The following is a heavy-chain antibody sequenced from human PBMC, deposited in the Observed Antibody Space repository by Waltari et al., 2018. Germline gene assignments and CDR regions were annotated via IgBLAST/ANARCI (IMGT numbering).Heavy chain of an antibody. V-gene: IGHV4-31*03. CDR2: INHSGST. Sequence: QVQLQESGPGLVKPSQTLSLTCTVSGGSISSGGYYWSWIRQHPGKGLEWIGEINHSGSTNYNPSLKSRVTISVDTSKNQFSLKLSSVTAADTAVYYCALSLYYDFWSGYPDSDAFDIWGQGTMVTVSS. CDR1: GGSISSGGYY. J-gene: IGHJ3*02. CDR3: ALSLYYDFWSGYPDSDAFDI. D-gene: IGHD3-3*01.